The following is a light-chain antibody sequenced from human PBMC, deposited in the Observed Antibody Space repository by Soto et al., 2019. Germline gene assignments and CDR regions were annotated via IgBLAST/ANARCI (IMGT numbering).Light chain of an antibody. CDR1: NIGSES. J-gene: IGLJ2*01. V-gene: IGLV3-21*04. Sequence: SYELTQPPSVSVAPGKTATITCGGNNIGSESVHWYQQRPGQAPVLVISYDSDRPSGIPEGFSGSNSWNTATLTITRVEAGDEADYDCQGWDTNVVFGGGTKLTVL. CDR2: YDS. CDR3: QGWDTNVV.